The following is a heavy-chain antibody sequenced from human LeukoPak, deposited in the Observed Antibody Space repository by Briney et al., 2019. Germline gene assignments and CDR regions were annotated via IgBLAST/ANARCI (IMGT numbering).Heavy chain of an antibody. D-gene: IGHD6-19*01. V-gene: IGHV4-59*01. CDR2: IYYSGST. CDR3: ARLSSSGSPPTY. Sequence: SETLSLTCTVSGGSISSYYWSWIRQPPGKGLEWIGYIYYSGSTNYNPSLKSRVTISVDTSKNQFSLKLSSVTAADTAVYYCARLSSSGSPPTYWGQGTQVTVSS. CDR1: GGSISSYY. J-gene: IGHJ4*02.